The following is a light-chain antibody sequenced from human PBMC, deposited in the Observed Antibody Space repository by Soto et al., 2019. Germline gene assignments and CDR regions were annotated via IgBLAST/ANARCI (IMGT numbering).Light chain of an antibody. CDR3: HQHSHWPPWT. J-gene: IGKJ1*01. CDR1: ESVRQF. Sequence: EVVLTQSPATLYLSPGERATFSCRASESVRQFVDWYQQKPGQAPRLLMFGASNRATGIPARFSGSGSGTDLTLNISNLESEDFAFYDCHQHSHWPPWTFGQGTRVELQ. V-gene: IGKV3-11*01. CDR2: GAS.